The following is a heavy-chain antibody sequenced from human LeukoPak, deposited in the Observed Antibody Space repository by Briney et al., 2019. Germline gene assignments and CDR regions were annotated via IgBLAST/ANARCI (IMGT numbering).Heavy chain of an antibody. CDR3: AKGTGVLRFLEWLLPSGMDV. CDR2: ISGSGGST. J-gene: IGHJ6*02. V-gene: IGHV3-23*01. CDR1: GFTFNSYA. Sequence: PGGSLRLSCAASGFTFNSYAMSWVRQAPGKGLEWVSAISGSGGSTYYADSVKGRFTISRDNSKNTLYLQMNSLRAEDTAVYYCAKGTGVLRFLEWLLPSGMDVWGQGTTVTVSS. D-gene: IGHD3-3*01.